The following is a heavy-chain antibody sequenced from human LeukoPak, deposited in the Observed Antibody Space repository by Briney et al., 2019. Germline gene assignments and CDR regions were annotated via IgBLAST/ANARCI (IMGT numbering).Heavy chain of an antibody. V-gene: IGHV4-4*02. CDR1: GGSISSSNW. CDR3: ATYTPDYYDSGGNDAFDI. CDR2: IYHSGST. J-gene: IGHJ3*02. D-gene: IGHD3-22*01. Sequence: SGTLSLTCAVSGGSISSSNWWSWVRQPPGKGLEWIGEIYHSGSTNYNLFLKSRVTISVDKSKNQFSLKLSSVTAADTAVYYCATYTPDYYDSGGNDAFDIWGQGTMVTVSS.